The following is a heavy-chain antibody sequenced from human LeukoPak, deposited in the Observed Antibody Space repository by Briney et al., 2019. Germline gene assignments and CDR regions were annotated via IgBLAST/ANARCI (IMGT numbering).Heavy chain of an antibody. CDR1: GFTFSSYD. Sequence: GGSLRLSRAASGFTFSSYDMHWVRQATGKGLEWVSAIGTAGDTYYPGSVKGRFTISRENAKNSLYLQMNSLRAGDTAVYYCARVNGGSYYPYWYFDLWGRGTLVTVSS. J-gene: IGHJ2*01. CDR2: IGTAGDT. D-gene: IGHD1-26*01. V-gene: IGHV3-13*01. CDR3: ARVNGGSYYPYWYFDL.